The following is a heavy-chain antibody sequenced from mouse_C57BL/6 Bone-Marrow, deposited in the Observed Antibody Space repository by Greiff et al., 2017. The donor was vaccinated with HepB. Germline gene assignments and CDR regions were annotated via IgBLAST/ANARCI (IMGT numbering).Heavy chain of an antibody. Sequence: QVQLQQPGAELVKPGASVKLSCKASGHTFTSYWMQWVKQRPGQGLEWIGEIDPSDSYTNYNQKFKGKATLTVDTSSSTAYMQLSSLTSEDSAVYYCARGIYYGYYYAMDYWGQGTSVTVSS. CDR2: IDPSDSYT. J-gene: IGHJ4*01. D-gene: IGHD2-2*01. CDR3: ARGIYYGYYYAMDY. CDR1: GHTFTSYW. V-gene: IGHV1-50*01.